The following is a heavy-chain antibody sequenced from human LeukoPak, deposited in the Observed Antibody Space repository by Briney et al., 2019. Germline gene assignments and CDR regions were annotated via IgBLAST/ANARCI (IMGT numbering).Heavy chain of an antibody. V-gene: IGHV3-30*02. D-gene: IGHD3-10*01. J-gene: IGHJ4*02. CDR1: GFTFRSYG. CDR2: IRYDGSNK. CDR3: AKDGEDYYGSGSYPDY. Sequence: GFLILSCAASGFTFRSYGMHWVRQAPGKGLEWVAFIRYDGSNKYYADSVKGRFTISRDNSKNTLYLQMNSLRAEDTAVYHCAKDGEDYYGSGSYPDYWGQGTLVTVSS.